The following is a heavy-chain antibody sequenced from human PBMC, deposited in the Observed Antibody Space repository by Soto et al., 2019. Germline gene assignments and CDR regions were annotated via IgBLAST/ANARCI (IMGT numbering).Heavy chain of an antibody. CDR1: GFTFSSYG. D-gene: IGHD3-22*01. J-gene: IGHJ4*02. CDR3: AXEGDYYDSSGYDYYFDY. CDR2: IWYDGSNK. Sequence: GGSLRLSCAASGFTFSSYGMHWVRQAPGKGLEWVAVIWYDGSNKYYADSVKGRFTISRDNSKNTLYLQMNSLRAEDTAVYYCAXEGDYYDSSGYDYYFDYWGQGTLVTVSS. V-gene: IGHV3-33*01.